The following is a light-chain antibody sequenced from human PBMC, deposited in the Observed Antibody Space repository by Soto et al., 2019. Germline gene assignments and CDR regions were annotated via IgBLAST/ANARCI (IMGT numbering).Light chain of an antibody. CDR1: QTIGTY. J-gene: IGKJ1*01. Sequence: DIEVTQSPSSLAASLVDIVTITCLASQTIGTYVNWYRQKSGAAPELLIYDASTLQSGVPSRFRGGASGTDFTLTISSLQLDDFATYYCQQSYNTPLTFGQGTKVDI. CDR2: DAS. CDR3: QQSYNTPLT. V-gene: IGKV1-39*01.